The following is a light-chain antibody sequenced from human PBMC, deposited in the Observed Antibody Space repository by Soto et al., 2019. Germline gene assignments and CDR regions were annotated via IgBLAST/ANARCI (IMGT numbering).Light chain of an antibody. CDR2: AAS. Sequence: VIWMTQSPSLLSASTGDRVTISCRVSQSISSYLAWYQQKPGKAPELLIYAASTFQSGFPSRFSGSGSGTDFTLTISCLQSEDFATYYCQQYYIYPWTFGQGTNVEIK. J-gene: IGKJ1*01. V-gene: IGKV1D-8*03. CDR3: QQYYIYPWT. CDR1: QSISSY.